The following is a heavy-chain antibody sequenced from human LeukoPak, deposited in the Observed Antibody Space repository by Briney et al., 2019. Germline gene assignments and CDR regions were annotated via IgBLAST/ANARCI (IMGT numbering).Heavy chain of an antibody. CDR3: ARGASCGGDCYWEDYYYYGTDV. Sequence: SETLSLTCAVYVESFSGYYWSWIRQPPGKGLEWIGEISDSGTTNYNPSLKSRVTISVDTSKNQFSLRLSSVTAADTAVYYCARGASCGGDCYWEDYYYYGTDVWGQGTTVTVSS. CDR1: VESFSGYY. CDR2: ISDSGTT. J-gene: IGHJ6*02. V-gene: IGHV4-34*01. D-gene: IGHD2-21*02.